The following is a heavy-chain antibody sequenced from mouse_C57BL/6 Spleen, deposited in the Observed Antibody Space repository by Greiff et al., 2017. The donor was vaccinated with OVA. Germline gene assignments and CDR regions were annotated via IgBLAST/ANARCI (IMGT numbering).Heavy chain of an antibody. CDR2: IHPNSGST. D-gene: IGHD2-5*01. V-gene: IGHV1-64*01. Sequence: VQLQQSGAELVKPGASVKLSCKASGYTFTSYWMHWVKQRPGQGLEWIGMIHPNSGSTNYNEKFKSKATLTVDKSSSTAYMQLSSLTSEDSAVYYCARPYSNYPFAYWGQGTLVTVSA. CDR1: GYTFTSYW. CDR3: ARPYSNYPFAY. J-gene: IGHJ3*01.